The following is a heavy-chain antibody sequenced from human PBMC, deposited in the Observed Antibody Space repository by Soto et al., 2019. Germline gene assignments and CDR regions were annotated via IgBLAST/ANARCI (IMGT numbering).Heavy chain of an antibody. J-gene: IGHJ6*02. CDR3: AKVAVPGPERGYSGWSGYYYYGMDV. Sequence: GGSLRLSCAASGFTFSSYAMSWVRQAPGKGLEWVSAISGSGGSTYYADSVKGRFTISRDNSKNTLYLQMNSLRAEDTAVYYCAKVAVPGPERGYSGWSGYYYYGMDVWGQGTTVTVSS. V-gene: IGHV3-23*01. CDR2: ISGSGGST. D-gene: IGHD6-19*01. CDR1: GFTFSSYA.